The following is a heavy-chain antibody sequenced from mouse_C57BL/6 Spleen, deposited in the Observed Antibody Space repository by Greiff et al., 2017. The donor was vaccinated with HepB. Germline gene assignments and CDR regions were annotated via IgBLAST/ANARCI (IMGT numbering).Heavy chain of an antibody. Sequence: EVKLVESGGGLVKPGGSLKLSCAASGFTFSSYAMSWVRQTPEKRLEWVATISDGGSYTYYPDNVKGRFTISRDNAKNNLYLQMSHLKSEDTAMYYCAREPLITTVVATPVYFDYWGQGTTLTVSS. CDR1: GFTFSSYA. CDR3: AREPLITTVVATPVYFDY. J-gene: IGHJ2*01. V-gene: IGHV5-4*01. CDR2: ISDGGSYT. D-gene: IGHD1-1*01.